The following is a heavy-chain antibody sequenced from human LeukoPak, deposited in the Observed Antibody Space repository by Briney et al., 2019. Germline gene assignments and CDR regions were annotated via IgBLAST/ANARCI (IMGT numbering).Heavy chain of an antibody. V-gene: IGHV4-34*01. D-gene: IGHD5-18*01. CDR3: ARDVDTAMVKDNWFDP. J-gene: IGHJ5*02. CDR2: INHSGST. Sequence: SETLSLTCAVYGGSFSGYYWSWIRQPPGKGLEWIGEINHSGSTNYNPSPKSRVTISVDTSKNQFSLKLSSVTAADTAVHYCARDVDTAMVKDNWFDPWGQGTLVTVSS. CDR1: GGSFSGYY.